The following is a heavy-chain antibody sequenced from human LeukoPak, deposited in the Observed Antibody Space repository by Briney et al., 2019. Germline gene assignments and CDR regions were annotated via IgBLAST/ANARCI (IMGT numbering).Heavy chain of an antibody. CDR2: IYSGGST. J-gene: IGHJ4*02. D-gene: IGHD3-3*01. V-gene: IGHV3-53*01. CDR3: ARITKRSRFLEWLLYERGPLDY. CDR1: GFTVSTNY. Sequence: GGSLRLSCAASGFTVSTNYMSWVRQAPGKGLEWVSVIYSGGSTYYADSVKGRFTISRDNSQNTLYLQMSNLRAEDTAVYYCARITKRSRFLEWLLYERGPLDYWGQGTLVTVSS.